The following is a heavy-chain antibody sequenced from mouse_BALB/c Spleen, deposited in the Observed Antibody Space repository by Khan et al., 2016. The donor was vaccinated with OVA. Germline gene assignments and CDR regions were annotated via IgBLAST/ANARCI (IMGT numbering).Heavy chain of an antibody. D-gene: IGHD2-10*01. J-gene: IGHJ4*01. CDR3: ARQPYYHYNIMDY. Sequence: VQLVESGPGLAAPSQSLSITCTISGFSLTNYGVHWVRQPPGKGLEWLVVIWSDGSTTYNSALKSRLTISKDNSESQVFLKMNGLQTDDTAMYFCARQPYYHYNIMDYWGQGTSVTVSS. CDR2: IWSDGST. V-gene: IGHV2-6-1*01. CDR1: GFSLTNYG.